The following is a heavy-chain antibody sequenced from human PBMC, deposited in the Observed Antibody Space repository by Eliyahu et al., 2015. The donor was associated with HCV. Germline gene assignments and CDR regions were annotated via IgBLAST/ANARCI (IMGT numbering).Heavy chain of an antibody. D-gene: IGHD6-6*01. Sequence: QLQLQESGPGLVKPSETLSLTCTVPGXSISSSRYYWGWXRXPPGKGPEWIGGIYYSGSTYYNPSLKSRVTISVDTSKNQFSLKLSSVTAADTAVYYCARAQYSSSSDSRFDPWGQGTLVTVSS. CDR3: ARAQYSSSSDSRFDP. CDR1: GXSISSSRYY. CDR2: IYYSGST. V-gene: IGHV4-39*07. J-gene: IGHJ5*02.